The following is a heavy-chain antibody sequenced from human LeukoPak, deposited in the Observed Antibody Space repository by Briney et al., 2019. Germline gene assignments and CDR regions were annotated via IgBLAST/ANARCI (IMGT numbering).Heavy chain of an antibody. CDR2: ISGSGGST. Sequence: GGSLRLSCAASGFTFSDYYMSWIRQAPGKGLEWVSAISGSGGSTYYADSVKGRFTISRDNSKNTLYLQMNSLRAEDTAVYYCAKDRGYPWYFDYWGQGTLVTVSS. V-gene: IGHV3-23*01. J-gene: IGHJ4*02. CDR1: GFTFSDYY. CDR3: AKDRGYPWYFDY. D-gene: IGHD5-12*01.